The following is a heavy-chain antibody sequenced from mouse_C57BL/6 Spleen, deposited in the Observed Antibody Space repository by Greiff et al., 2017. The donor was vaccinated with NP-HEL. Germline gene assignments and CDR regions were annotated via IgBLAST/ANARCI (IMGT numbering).Heavy chain of an antibody. CDR2: IWGDGST. D-gene: IGHD1-1*01. J-gene: IGHJ2*01. V-gene: IGHV2-3*01. Sequence: QVQLKQSGPGLVAPSQSLSITCTVSGFSLTSYGVSWVRQPPGKGLEWLGVIWGDGSTNYHSALISRLSISKDNSKSQVFLKLNSLQTDDTATYYCALHKRDYYGSSYVGYFDYWGQGTTLTVSS. CDR3: ALHKRDYYGSSYVGYFDY. CDR1: GFSLTSYG.